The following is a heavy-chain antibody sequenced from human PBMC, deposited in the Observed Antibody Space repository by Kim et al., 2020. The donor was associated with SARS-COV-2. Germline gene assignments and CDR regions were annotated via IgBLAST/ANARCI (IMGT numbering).Heavy chain of an antibody. J-gene: IGHJ4*02. Sequence: DAVKGRFTVSRDNSKNMLYVQMNGLRAEDTALYYCAKGGTGFGEFLSQFDYWGQGTLVTVSS. V-gene: IGHV3-23*01. D-gene: IGHD3-10*01. CDR3: AKGGTGFGEFLSQFDY.